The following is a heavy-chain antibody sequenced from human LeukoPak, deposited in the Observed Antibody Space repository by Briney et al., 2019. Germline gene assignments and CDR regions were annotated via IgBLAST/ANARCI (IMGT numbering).Heavy chain of an antibody. CDR2: ISYDGSNK. CDR3: AKDFVAAADYYYGMDV. V-gene: IGHV3-30*18. D-gene: IGHD6-13*01. J-gene: IGHJ6*02. CDR1: GFTFSSYG. Sequence: GRSLRLSCAASGFTFSSYGMHWVRQAPGKGLEWVAVISYDGSNKYYADSMKGRFTISRDNSKNTLYLQMNSLRAEDTAVYYCAKDFVAAADYYYGMDVWGQGTTVTVSS.